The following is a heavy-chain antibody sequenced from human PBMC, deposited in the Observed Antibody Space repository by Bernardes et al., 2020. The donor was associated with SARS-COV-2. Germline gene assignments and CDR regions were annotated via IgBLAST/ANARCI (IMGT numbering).Heavy chain of an antibody. J-gene: IGHJ6*02. Sequence: GASLKISCKGSGYIFNSYWIVWVRQMPGKGLEWMGIIYPSDSDARYSPSFQGQVTISVDKSINTAYLQWSSLKASDTAIYYCARRYGSGSLGMDVWGQGTTVTVSS. CDR1: GYIFNSYW. D-gene: IGHD3-10*01. CDR3: ARRYGSGSLGMDV. V-gene: IGHV5-51*01. CDR2: IYPSDSDA.